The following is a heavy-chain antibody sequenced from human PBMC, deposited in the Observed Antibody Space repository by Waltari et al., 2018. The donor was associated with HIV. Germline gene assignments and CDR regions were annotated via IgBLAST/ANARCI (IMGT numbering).Heavy chain of an antibody. D-gene: IGHD1-1*01. CDR3: ATVVQHQLVPFY. CDR1: GYSSTELS. V-gene: IGHV1-24*01. CDR2: FDPEDAEN. J-gene: IGHJ4*02. Sequence: QVQLVQSGDEVKRPGASVKVSCKVAGYSSTELSMHWVRQTPGKGLEWMGGFDPEDAENIYAQTFQCRVSLTEDTSTDTAYMELSSLRSEDTAVYYCATVVQHQLVPFYWGQGTLVTVSS.